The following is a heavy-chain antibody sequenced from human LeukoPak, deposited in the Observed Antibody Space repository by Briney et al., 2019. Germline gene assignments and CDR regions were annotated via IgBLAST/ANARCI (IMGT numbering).Heavy chain of an antibody. CDR3: ARGERSLVTPPAY. D-gene: IGHD4-23*01. CDR2: ITSTGSTI. CDR1: GFTFSDYY. J-gene: IGHJ4*02. V-gene: IGHV3-11*04. Sequence: GGSLRLSCAASGFTFSDYYMSWIRQAPGKGLEWVSYITSTGSTIYYADSVKGRFTMSRDNAENSLYLQMNSLRADDTAVYYCARGERSLVTPPAYWGQGTLVTVSS.